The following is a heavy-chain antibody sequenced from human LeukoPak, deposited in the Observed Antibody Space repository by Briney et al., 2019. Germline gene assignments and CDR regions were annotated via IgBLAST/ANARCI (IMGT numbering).Heavy chain of an antibody. CDR2: ISDSGGRT. Sequence: GGSLRLSCAVSGVTLSNYGMSWVRQAPGKGLEWVAGISDSGGRTNYADSVKGRFTISRDNPKNTLYLQMNSLRAEDTAVYYCARWGYSSSWYYFDYWGQGTLVTVSS. CDR1: GVTLSNYG. CDR3: ARWGYSSSWYYFDY. V-gene: IGHV3-23*01. D-gene: IGHD6-13*01. J-gene: IGHJ4*02.